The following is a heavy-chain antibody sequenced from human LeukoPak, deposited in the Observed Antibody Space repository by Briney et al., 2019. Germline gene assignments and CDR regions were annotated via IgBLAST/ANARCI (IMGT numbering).Heavy chain of an antibody. D-gene: IGHD6-13*01. CDR1: GGSISSGGYY. J-gene: IGHJ4*02. V-gene: IGHV4-31*03. Sequence: SETLSLTCTVSGGSISSGGYYWSWIRQHPGKGLEWIGYIYYSGSTYYNPSLKSRVTISVDTSKNLFSLKLSSVTAADTAVYYCARDSSRIAAAGLDYWGQGTLVTVSS. CDR2: IYYSGST. CDR3: ARDSSRIAAAGLDY.